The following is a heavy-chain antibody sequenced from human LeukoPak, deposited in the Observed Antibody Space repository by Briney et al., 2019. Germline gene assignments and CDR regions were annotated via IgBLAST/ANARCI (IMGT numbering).Heavy chain of an antibody. CDR2: IRYDGSNK. CDR3: AKDRLTEDILTGYYY. J-gene: IGHJ4*02. Sequence: GGSLRLSCAASGFTLSSYGMHWVRQAPGKGLEWVAFIRYDGSNKYYADSVKGRFTISRDNSKNTLYLQMNSLRAEDTAVYYCAKDRLTEDILTGYYYWGQGTLVTVSS. D-gene: IGHD3-9*01. V-gene: IGHV3-30*02. CDR1: GFTLSSYG.